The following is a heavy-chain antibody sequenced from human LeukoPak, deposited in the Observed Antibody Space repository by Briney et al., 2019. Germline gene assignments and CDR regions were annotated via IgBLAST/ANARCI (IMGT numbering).Heavy chain of an antibody. CDR3: AKDTLEWLIFRRFDY. J-gene: IGHJ4*02. CDR1: GFTFSSYA. V-gene: IGHV3-23*01. D-gene: IGHD3-3*01. Sequence: GGSLRLSCAASGFTFSSYAMSWVRQAPGKGLEWVSAISGSGGSTYYADSVKGRFTVSRDNSKNTLYLQMNSLRAEDTAVYYCAKDTLEWLIFRRFDYWGQGTLVTVSS. CDR2: ISGSGGST.